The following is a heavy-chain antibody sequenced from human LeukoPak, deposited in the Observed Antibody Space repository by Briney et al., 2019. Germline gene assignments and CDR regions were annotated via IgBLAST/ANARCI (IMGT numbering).Heavy chain of an antibody. J-gene: IGHJ4*02. V-gene: IGHV3-23*01. D-gene: IGHD3-3*01. CDR1: GFTFSRYA. CDR3: TTVGDFWGNDY. CDR2: ISGSGGST. Sequence: GGSLRLSCAASGFTFSRYAMSWVGQAPGKGLEWVSAISGSGGSTYYADSVKGRFTISRDNSKNTLYLQMNSLKVEDTAVYYCTTVGDFWGNDYWGQGTLVTVSS.